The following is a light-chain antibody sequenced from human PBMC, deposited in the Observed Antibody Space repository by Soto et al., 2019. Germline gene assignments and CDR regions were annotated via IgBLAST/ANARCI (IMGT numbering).Light chain of an antibody. CDR1: SSDVGGYNY. J-gene: IGLJ1*01. CDR2: EVS. Sequence: QSALTQPPSASGSPGQSVTISCTATSSDVGGYNYVSWYQQHPGKAPKLMIYEVSKRPSGVPDRFSASKSGNTASLTVSGLQAEDEADYYCTSYAGSNNFVFGTGTKLTVL. V-gene: IGLV2-8*01. CDR3: TSYAGSNNFV.